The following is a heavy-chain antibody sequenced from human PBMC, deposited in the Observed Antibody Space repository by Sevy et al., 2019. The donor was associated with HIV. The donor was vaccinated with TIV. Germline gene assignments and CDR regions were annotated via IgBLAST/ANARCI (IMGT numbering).Heavy chain of an antibody. D-gene: IGHD3-3*01. Sequence: GGSLRLSCAASGFTFSSYWMSWVRQAPGKGLEWVANIKQDRSEKYYVDSVKGRFTISRDNAKNSLYLQMNSLRAEDTAVYYCARVSADFWSGYYTYYYYYMDVWGKGTTVTVSS. CDR2: IKQDRSEK. J-gene: IGHJ6*03. CDR1: GFTFSSYW. V-gene: IGHV3-7*03. CDR3: ARVSADFWSGYYTYYYYYMDV.